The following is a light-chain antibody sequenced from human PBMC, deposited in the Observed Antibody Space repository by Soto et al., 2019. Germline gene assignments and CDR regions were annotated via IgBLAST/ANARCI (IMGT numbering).Light chain of an antibody. CDR2: LGS. CDR1: QSLLHSNGYNY. Sequence: DVVMTQSPLSLTVTPGESASISCRSNQSLLHSNGYNYLNWYLQKPGQSPQLLISLGSNRASGVPDRLSGSGSGTVFTLEIRRVEAEDVGMYYCMQALQTPRTFGPGTKVDIK. J-gene: IGKJ3*01. CDR3: MQALQTPRT. V-gene: IGKV2-28*01.